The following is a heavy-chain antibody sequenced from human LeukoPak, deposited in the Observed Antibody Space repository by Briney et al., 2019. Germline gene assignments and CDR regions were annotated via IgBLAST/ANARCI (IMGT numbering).Heavy chain of an antibody. CDR1: GFTFSNYA. V-gene: IGHV3-23*01. Sequence: GGSLRLSCAACGFTFSNYAMSWVRQAPGEGLEWVSGISASGGSTYYADSVKGRFTSSRDNSKNTLYLQMNSLRAEDTAVYYCAKDGGYCSSTSCSLDYWGQGTLVTVSS. CDR3: AKDGGYCSSTSCSLDY. CDR2: ISASGGST. J-gene: IGHJ4*02. D-gene: IGHD2-2*03.